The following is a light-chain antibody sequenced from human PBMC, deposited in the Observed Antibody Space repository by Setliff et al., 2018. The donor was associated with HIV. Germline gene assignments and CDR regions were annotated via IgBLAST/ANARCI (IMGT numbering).Light chain of an antibody. V-gene: IGLV2-14*01. CDR1: SSDVGGYNY. J-gene: IGLJ1*01. CDR3: SSYTSSSTEV. CDR2: EAS. Sequence: QSALTQPASVSGSPGQSITISCTGTSSDVGGYNYVSWYQQHTGKAPKLMIYEASNRPSGVSNRFSGSKSGNTASLTISGLQAEDEADYYCSSYTSSSTEVFGTGTKVTVL.